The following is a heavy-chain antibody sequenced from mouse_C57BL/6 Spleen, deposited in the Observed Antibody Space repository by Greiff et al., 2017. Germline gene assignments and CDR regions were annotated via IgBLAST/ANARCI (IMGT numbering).Heavy chain of an antibody. J-gene: IGHJ4*01. V-gene: IGHV1-76*01. Sequence: QVQLKQSGAELVRPGASVKLSCKASGYTFTDYYINWVKQRPGQGLEWIARIYPGSGNTYYNEKFKGKATLTAEKSSSTAYMQLSSLTSEDSAVYFCARGEGGNYYAMDYWGQGTSVTVSS. CDR3: ARGEGGNYYAMDY. CDR1: GYTFTDYY. CDR2: IYPGSGNT.